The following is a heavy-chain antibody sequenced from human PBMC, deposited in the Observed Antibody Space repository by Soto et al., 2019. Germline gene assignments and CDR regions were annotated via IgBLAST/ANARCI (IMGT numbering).Heavy chain of an antibody. CDR2: INHSGST. J-gene: IGHJ6*02. D-gene: IGHD3-10*01. CDR1: GGSFSGYY. CDR3: ARGLYGSGSYSGRSVYYYGMDV. Sequence: SETLSLTCAVYGGSFSGYYWSWIRQPPGKGLEWIGEINHSGSTNYNPSLKSRVTISVDTSKNQFSLKLSSVTAADTAVYYCARGLYGSGSYSGRSVYYYGMDVWGQGTTVTVSS. V-gene: IGHV4-34*01.